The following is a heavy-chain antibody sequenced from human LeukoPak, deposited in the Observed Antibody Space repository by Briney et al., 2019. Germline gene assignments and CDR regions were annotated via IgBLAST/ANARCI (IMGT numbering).Heavy chain of an antibody. CDR3: ARSYYDFWSGYPNWFDP. CDR2: INPNSGGT. J-gene: IGHJ5*02. Sequence: ASVKVSCKASGYTFTSYGISRVRQAPGQGLEWMGWINPNSGGTNYAQKFQGRVTMTRDTSISTAYMELSRLRSDDTAVYYCARSYYDFWSGYPNWFDPWGQGTLVTASS. D-gene: IGHD3-3*01. CDR1: GYTFTSYG. V-gene: IGHV1-2*02.